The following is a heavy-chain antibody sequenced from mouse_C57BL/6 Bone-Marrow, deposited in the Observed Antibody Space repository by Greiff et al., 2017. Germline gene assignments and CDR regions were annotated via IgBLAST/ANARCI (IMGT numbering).Heavy chain of an antibody. CDR2: IDPNSGGT. CDR1: GYTFTSYW. CDR3: ARSGRSPITAPYF. V-gene: IGHV1-72*01. D-gene: IGHD1-2*01. Sequence: QVQLKQPGAELVKPGASVKLSCKASGYTFTSYWMHWVKQRPGRGLEWIGRIDPNSGGTKYNEKFKSKATLTVDKSSSTAYMQLSSLTSEDSAVSYCARSGRSPITAPYFWGQGTTLTVSS. J-gene: IGHJ2*01.